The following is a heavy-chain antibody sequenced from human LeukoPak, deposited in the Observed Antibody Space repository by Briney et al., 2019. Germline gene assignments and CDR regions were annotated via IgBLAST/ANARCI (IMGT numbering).Heavy chain of an antibody. V-gene: IGHV3-48*03. CDR2: ISDTGGRI. CDR1: GFIFGNEE. Sequence: GGSLRLSCVVSGFIFGNEEMNWVRQVPGKGLEWIAYISDTGGRITYGDSVKGRFTISRDNAKNSLYLQMNSLRVEDTAIYYSARGGNYAPFDYWGQGALVAVSS. D-gene: IGHD5-24*01. CDR3: ARGGNYAPFDY. J-gene: IGHJ4*02.